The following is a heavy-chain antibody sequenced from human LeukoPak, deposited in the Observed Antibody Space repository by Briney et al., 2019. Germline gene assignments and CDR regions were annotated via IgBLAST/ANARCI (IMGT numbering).Heavy chain of an antibody. Sequence: TSETLSLTCTVSGGSISSSNYYWGWIRQPPGKGLEWIGGIYYSGSTYYNPSLKSRVTISVDKSKNQFSLKLSSVTAADTAVYYCARSPQTYYDFWSGPIDAFDIWGQGTMVTVSS. CDR3: ARSPQTYYDFWSGPIDAFDI. V-gene: IGHV4-39*07. CDR1: GGSISSSNYY. J-gene: IGHJ3*02. D-gene: IGHD3-3*01. CDR2: IYYSGST.